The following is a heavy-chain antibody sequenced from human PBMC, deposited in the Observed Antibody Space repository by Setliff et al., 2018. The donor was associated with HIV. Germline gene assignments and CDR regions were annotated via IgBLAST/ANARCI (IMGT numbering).Heavy chain of an antibody. CDR1: GYTFLNYG. J-gene: IGHJ4*02. V-gene: IGHV1-69*05. CDR2: IIPIFGTA. CDR3: ARGAVVTNYFDY. Sequence: ASVKVSCKASGYTFLNYGISWVRQAPGQGLEWMGGIIPIFGTANYAQKFQGRVTITTDGSTSTAYMELSSLRSEDTAVYYCARGAVVTNYFDYWGQGTLVTAPQ. D-gene: IGHD2-15*01.